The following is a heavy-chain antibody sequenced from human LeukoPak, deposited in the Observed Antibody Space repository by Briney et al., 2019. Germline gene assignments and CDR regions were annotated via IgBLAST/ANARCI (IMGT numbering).Heavy chain of an antibody. V-gene: IGHV3-23*01. J-gene: IGHJ2*01. Sequence: GGSLRLSCAASGFTFSSYEMNWVRQAPGKGLEWVSGISSGGGSTYYTDSMKGRFTISRDNSKNTLYLQMNSLTAEDTALYYCANARGTSSSYFDLWGRGTLVTVSS. CDR3: ANARGTSSSYFDL. CDR2: ISSGGGST. D-gene: IGHD6-6*01. CDR1: GFTFSSYE.